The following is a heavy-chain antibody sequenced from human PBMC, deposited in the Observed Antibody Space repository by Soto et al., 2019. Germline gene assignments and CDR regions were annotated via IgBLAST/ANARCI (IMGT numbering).Heavy chain of an antibody. D-gene: IGHD6-13*01. CDR1: GFTLSNAW. J-gene: IGHJ4*02. CDR3: CTDQGDSSSWYHFDY. V-gene: IGHV3-15*07. CDR2: IKSKADGGTV. Sequence: GGSLRLSCAASGFTLSNAWMHWVRQTPGKGLEWVGRIKSKADGGTVDYATPVKGRFTISRDDSQNTLFLQMNSLNTEDTAVYYCCTDQGDSSSWYHFDYWGQGTSVTVSS.